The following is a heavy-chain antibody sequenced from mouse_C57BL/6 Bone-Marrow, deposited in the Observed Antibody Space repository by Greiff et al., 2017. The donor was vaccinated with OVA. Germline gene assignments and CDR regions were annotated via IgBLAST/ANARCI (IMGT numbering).Heavy chain of an antibody. J-gene: IGHJ4*01. CDR2: IDPETGGT. CDR3: TRNIYLYDYAMYY. V-gene: IGHV1-15*01. D-gene: IGHD2-1*01. Sequence: VQLQQSGAELVRPGASVTLSCKASGYTFPDYEMHWVKQTPVHGLEWIGAIDPETGGTAYNQKFKGKAILTADKSSSTAYMELRSLTSQNSAVYYCTRNIYLYDYAMYYWGQGTSVTVSS. CDR1: GYTFPDYE.